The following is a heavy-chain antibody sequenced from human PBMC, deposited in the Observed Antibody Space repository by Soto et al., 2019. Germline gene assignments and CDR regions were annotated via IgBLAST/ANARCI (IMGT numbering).Heavy chain of an antibody. V-gene: IGHV4-59*01. CDR1: GGSISNYY. J-gene: IGHJ4*02. D-gene: IGHD3-22*01. CDR2: IYYSGST. Sequence: SETLSLTCTVSGGSISNYYWNWIRQYPGKGLEWIGYIYYSGSTNNNPSLKSRVTMSVDTSKNQFSLRLSSVTAADTAVYYCARDLGYDSSGYYKGYFNYWGQGTLVTVSS. CDR3: ARDLGYDSSGYYKGYFNY.